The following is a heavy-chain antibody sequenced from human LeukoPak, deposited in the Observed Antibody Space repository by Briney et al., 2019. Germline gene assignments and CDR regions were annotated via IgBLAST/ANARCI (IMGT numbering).Heavy chain of an antibody. V-gene: IGHV3-21*01. CDR2: ISSSSSYI. J-gene: IGHJ3*02. D-gene: IGHD6-13*01. CDR3: ARSFRLDAFDI. CDR1: GFTFSSYS. Sequence: GGSLRLSCAASGFTFSSYSMSWVRQAPGKGLEWVSSISSSSSYIYYADSVKGRFTISRDNAKNSLYLQMNSLRAEDTAVYYCARSFRLDAFDIWGQGTMVTVSS.